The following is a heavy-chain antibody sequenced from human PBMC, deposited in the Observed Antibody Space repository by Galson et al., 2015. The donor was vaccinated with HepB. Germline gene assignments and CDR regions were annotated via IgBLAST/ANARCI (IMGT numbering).Heavy chain of an antibody. J-gene: IGHJ6*02. V-gene: IGHV3-7*03. Sequence: SLRLSCAASGFTFSSYWMSWVRQAPGKGLEWVANIKQDGSEKYYVDSVKGRFTISRDNAKNSLYLQMNSLRAEDTAVYYCAREYSSWYGHYYYGMDVWGQGTTVTVSS. CDR1: GFTFSSYW. D-gene: IGHD6-13*01. CDR3: AREYSSWYGHYYYGMDV. CDR2: IKQDGSEK.